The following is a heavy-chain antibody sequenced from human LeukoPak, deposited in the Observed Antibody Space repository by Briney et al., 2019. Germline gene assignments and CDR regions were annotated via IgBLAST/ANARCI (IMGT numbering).Heavy chain of an antibody. J-gene: IGHJ4*02. D-gene: IGHD2-21*02. V-gene: IGHV3-30*02. Sequence: GGSLRLSCAASGFSFSSYGMHWVRQAPGKGLEWVSFIRYDGSDKHYADSVKGRFTISRDISQNTLYLQMNSLRPEDTAVYYCAKGGPDQGDSPPFDYWGQGTLVTVSS. CDR1: GFSFSSYG. CDR3: AKGGPDQGDSPPFDY. CDR2: IRYDGSDK.